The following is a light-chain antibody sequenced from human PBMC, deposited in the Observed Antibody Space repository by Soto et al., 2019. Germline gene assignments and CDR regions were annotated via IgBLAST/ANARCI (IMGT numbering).Light chain of an antibody. J-gene: IGKJ2*01. Sequence: EIVMTQSPATLAVSPGERAALSCRASQSVSSNFAWYQQKPGQAPRLLIYGASSRATGTPARFSGSGPGTEFTPTIRSLQSEDFAVYYCQQYNNWPYTFGLGTKLEMK. V-gene: IGKV3-15*01. CDR2: GAS. CDR3: QQYNNWPYT. CDR1: QSVSSN.